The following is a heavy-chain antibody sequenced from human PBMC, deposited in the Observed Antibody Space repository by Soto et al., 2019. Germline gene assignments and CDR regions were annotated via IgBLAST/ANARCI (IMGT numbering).Heavy chain of an antibody. V-gene: IGHV4-39*01. CDR3: GRLEGLATISYYFDY. Sequence: ASETLSLTCTVSGGSVISSSYYWGWVRQPPGKGLEWIGSVYYSGSTYYNPSLESRVTISVDKSKNQFSLKLMSLSAADTAVYYCGRLEGLATISYYFDYWGQGALLTVSS. CDR2: VYYSGST. D-gene: IGHD3-9*01. CDR1: GGSVISSSYY. J-gene: IGHJ4*02.